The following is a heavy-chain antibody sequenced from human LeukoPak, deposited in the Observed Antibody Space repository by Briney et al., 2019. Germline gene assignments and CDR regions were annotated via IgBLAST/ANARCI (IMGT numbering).Heavy chain of an antibody. D-gene: IGHD1-26*01. J-gene: IGHJ6*03. V-gene: IGHV3-23*01. Sequence: PGGSLRLSCTASGFTFSDYYMSWVRQTPGKGLEWVSAISGSGGSTYYADSVKGRFTISRDNSKNTLSLQLSSLRGEDTAVYYCARGPERARVGITNYYYHYMDVWGTGTMVTISS. CDR2: ISGSGGST. CDR3: ARGPERARVGITNYYYHYMDV. CDR1: GFTFSDYY.